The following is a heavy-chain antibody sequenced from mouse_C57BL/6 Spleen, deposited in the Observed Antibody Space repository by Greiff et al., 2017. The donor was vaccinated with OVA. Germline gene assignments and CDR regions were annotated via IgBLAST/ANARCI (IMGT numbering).Heavy chain of an antibody. J-gene: IGHJ3*01. CDR2: IYPGDGDT. D-gene: IGHD3-2*02. Sequence: VQLVESGAELVKPGASVKISCKASGYAFSSYWMNWVKQRPGKGLEWIGQIYPGDGDTNYNGKFKGKATLTADKSSSTAYMQLSSLTSEDSAVYFCARDSSGSFAYWGQGTLVTVSA. CDR1: GYAFSSYW. V-gene: IGHV1-80*01. CDR3: ARDSSGSFAY.